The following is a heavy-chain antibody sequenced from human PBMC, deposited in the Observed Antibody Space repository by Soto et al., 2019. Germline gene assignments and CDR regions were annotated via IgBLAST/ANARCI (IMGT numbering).Heavy chain of an antibody. CDR2: IKSKTDGGTT. CDR1: GFTFSNAW. Sequence: EVQLVESGGGLVKPGGSLRLSCAASGFTFSNAWMSWVRQAPGKGLEWVGRIKSKTDGGTTDYAAPVKGRFTISRDDSKNTLYLQMNSLKTEDTAVYYCTTAYSYALYWYFDLWGRGTLVTVSS. CDR3: TTAYSYALYWYFDL. V-gene: IGHV3-15*01. D-gene: IGHD5-18*01. J-gene: IGHJ2*01.